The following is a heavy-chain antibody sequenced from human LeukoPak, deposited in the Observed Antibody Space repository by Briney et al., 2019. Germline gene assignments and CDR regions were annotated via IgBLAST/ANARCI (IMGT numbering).Heavy chain of an antibody. V-gene: IGHV4-39*01. CDR1: GASISSSGFY. Sequence: SETLSLTCTVSGASISSSGFYWGWIRQSPGKGLEWIASIDYSGSTYYNPSLKSRVTMSVDTSKNQFSLKLNSVTAADTAVYYCARLHAALASLRHCYWGQGTLVTVSS. CDR2: IDYSGST. D-gene: IGHD5-12*01. J-gene: IGHJ4*02. CDR3: ARLHAALASLRHCY.